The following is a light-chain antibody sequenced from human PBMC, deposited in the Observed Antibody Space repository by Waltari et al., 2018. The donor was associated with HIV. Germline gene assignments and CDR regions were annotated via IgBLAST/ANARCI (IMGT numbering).Light chain of an antibody. CDR2: EVS. Sequence: QSALTQPASVSESPGQSITISCTGTSSDVGAYNFVSWYQQHQGQVPELIIFEVSNPPSGISCRFSGSNASNAASLTISVLRAEDKADYYCSSFTRRNNVIFGGGTKLTVL. J-gene: IGLJ2*01. CDR1: SSDVGAYNF. CDR3: SSFTRRNNVI. V-gene: IGLV2-14*01.